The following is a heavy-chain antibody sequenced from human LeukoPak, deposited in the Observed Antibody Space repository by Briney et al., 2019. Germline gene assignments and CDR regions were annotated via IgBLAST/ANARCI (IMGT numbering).Heavy chain of an antibody. CDR2: INAGNGNT. Sequence: ASVKVCCKASGYTFTSYAVHWVRQPPGQRLEWMGWINAGNGNTKYLQKFQGRVTITRDTSASTAYMELSSLRSEDTAVYYCTLTDYGDYWGQGTLATVSS. CDR3: TLTDYGDY. CDR1: GYTFTSYA. J-gene: IGHJ4*02. V-gene: IGHV1-3*01.